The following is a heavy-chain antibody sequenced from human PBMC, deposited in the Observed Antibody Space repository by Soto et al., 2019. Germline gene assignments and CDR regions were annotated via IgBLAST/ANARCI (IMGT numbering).Heavy chain of an antibody. CDR3: ARQIYDSDTGPNFQYYFDS. Sequence: GESLKISCKGSGYSFAGYWITWVRQKPGKGLEWMGRIDPSDSQTYYSPSFRGHVTISVTKSITTVFLQWSSLRASDTAMYYCARQIYDSDTGPNFQYYFDSWGQGTPVTVS. J-gene: IGHJ4*02. CDR2: IDPSDSQT. CDR1: GYSFAGYW. V-gene: IGHV5-10-1*01. D-gene: IGHD3-22*01.